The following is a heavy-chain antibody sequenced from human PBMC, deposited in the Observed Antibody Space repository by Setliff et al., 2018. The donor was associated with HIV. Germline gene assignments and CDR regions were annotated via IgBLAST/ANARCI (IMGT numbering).Heavy chain of an antibody. CDR2: LYYRGNT. CDR3: ARGGAVSADFDS. J-gene: IGHJ5*01. V-gene: IGHV4-39*07. D-gene: IGHD3-16*01. Sequence: LSLTCTVSGGSISSSSYYWGWIRQPPGKGPEWIGSLYYRGNTFYKPSLKSRLTISVDTSKNQFSLSLNSVTAADTAVYFCARGGAVSADFDSWGQGTLVTVSS. CDR1: GGSISSSSYY.